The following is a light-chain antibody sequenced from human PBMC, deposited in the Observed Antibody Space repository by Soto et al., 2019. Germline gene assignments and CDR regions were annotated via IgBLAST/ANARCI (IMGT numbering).Light chain of an antibody. CDR2: DAS. CDR3: QQRSNWPLT. V-gene: IGKV3-11*01. CDR1: QSVSTY. Sequence: EIVLTQSPATLSLSPGERATLSCRASQSVSTYLAWYRQKPGQAPRLLIYDASNRAAGIPARFSGSGSGTDFTLTISSLESEDFAVYYCQQRSNWPLTFGGGTRVDI. J-gene: IGKJ4*01.